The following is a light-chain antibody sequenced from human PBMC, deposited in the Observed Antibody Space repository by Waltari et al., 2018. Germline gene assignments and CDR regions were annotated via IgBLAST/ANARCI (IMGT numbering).Light chain of an antibody. V-gene: IGLV8-61*01. CDR3: ALYMGSGIWV. CDR2: KGH. Sequence: QTVVTQEPSLSVSPGGTVTLTCALSSGSVSTTSYATWYQQTPGQPPRTLVYKGHARSSGVPDRFSGSILENTAALTITGAQADDESDYYCALYMGSGIWVFGGGTKLTVL. J-gene: IGLJ3*02. CDR1: SGSVSTTSY.